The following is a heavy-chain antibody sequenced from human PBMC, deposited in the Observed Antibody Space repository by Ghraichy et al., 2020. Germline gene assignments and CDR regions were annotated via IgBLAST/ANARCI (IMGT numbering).Heavy chain of an antibody. V-gene: IGHV3-11*03. J-gene: IGHJ6*03. CDR3: ARRRSSSSLYYYYYMDV. D-gene: IGHD6-6*01. CDR1: GFTFSDYY. CDR2: ISSSSSYT. Sequence: GGSLRLSCAASGFTFSDYYMSWIRQAPGKGLEWVSYISSSSSYTNYADSVKGRFTISRDNAKNSLYLQMNSLRAEDTAMYYCARRRSSSSLYYYYYMDVWGKGTTVTVSS.